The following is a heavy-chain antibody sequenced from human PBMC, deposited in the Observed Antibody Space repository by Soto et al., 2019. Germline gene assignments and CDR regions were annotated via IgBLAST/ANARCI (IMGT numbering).Heavy chain of an antibody. CDR3: ASVNYGGDYYYYGMDV. CDR2: IYHSGST. V-gene: IGHV4-30-2*01. Sequence: QLQLQESGSGLVKPSQTLSLTCAVSGGSISSGGYSWSWIRQPPGKVLEWIGYIYHSGSTYYNPSHKSRLPVSVARSKNQFSLKLSSVTAADTAVYYSASVNYGGDYYYYGMDVWGQGTTVTVCS. CDR1: GGSISSGGYS. D-gene: IGHD4-17*01. J-gene: IGHJ6*02.